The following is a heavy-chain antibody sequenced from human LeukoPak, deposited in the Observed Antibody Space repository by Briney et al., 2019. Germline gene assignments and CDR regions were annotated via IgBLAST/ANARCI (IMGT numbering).Heavy chain of an antibody. D-gene: IGHD4-17*01. J-gene: IGHJ3*02. CDR1: GGSISSYD. V-gene: IGHV4-59*01. CDR3: ARAFRLATVTTPDAFDI. Sequence: SETLSLTCTVSGGSISSYDWSWIRQPPGKGLEWIGYIYSSGSTNYNPSLKSRVTISLDTSKIQFSLKLSSVTAADTAVYYCARAFRLATVTTPDAFDIWGQGTMVTVSS. CDR2: IYSSGST.